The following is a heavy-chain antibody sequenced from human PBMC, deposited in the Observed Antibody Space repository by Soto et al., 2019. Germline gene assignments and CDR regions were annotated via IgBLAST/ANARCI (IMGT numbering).Heavy chain of an antibody. Sequence: ASVKVSCKASGGTFSSYAISWVRQAPGQGLEWMGGIIPIFGTANYAQKFQGRVTITADESTSTAYMELSSLRSEDTAVYYCASPGIAAAEFDYWGQGTLVTVSS. D-gene: IGHD6-13*01. CDR2: IIPIFGTA. CDR1: GGTFSSYA. J-gene: IGHJ4*02. V-gene: IGHV1-69*13. CDR3: ASPGIAAAEFDY.